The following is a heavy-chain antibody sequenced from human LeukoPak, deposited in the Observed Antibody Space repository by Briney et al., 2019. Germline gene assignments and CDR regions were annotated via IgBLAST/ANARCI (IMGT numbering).Heavy chain of an antibody. D-gene: IGHD6-19*01. CDR3: ARVMAVAGTFDY. CDR2: INPSGGST. Sequence: ASVKVSCKASGGTFSSYAISWVRQAPGQGLEWMGIINPSGGSTSYAQKFQGRVTMTRDTSTSTVYMELSSLRSEDTAVYYCARVMAVAGTFDYWGQGTLVTVSS. J-gene: IGHJ4*02. CDR1: GGTFSSYA. V-gene: IGHV1-46*01.